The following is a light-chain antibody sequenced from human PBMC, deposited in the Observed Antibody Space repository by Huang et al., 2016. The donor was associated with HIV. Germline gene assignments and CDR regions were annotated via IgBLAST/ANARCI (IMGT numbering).Light chain of an antibody. J-gene: IGKJ1*01. Sequence: ELVMTQSPATLSVSPGERATLSSRASQSFYSNLAWYQQKPGQAPRLLVFSASTRTTDIPARFSGSGSGTEFYLTINSLQSEDFAVYYCQQYNDWPPWTFGQGTRVEIK. CDR3: QQYNDWPPWT. CDR1: QSFYSN. V-gene: IGKV3-15*01. CDR2: SAS.